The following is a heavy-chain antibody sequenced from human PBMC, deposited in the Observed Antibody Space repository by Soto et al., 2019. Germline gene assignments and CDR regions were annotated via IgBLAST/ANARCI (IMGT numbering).Heavy chain of an antibody. CDR1: GGSISSGGYY. CDR2: IYYSGST. J-gene: IGHJ2*01. V-gene: IGHV4-31*03. CDR3: ARSGDGELLRWYFDL. Sequence: QVQLQESGPGLVKPSQTLSLTCTVSGGSISSGGYYWSWIRQHPGKGLEWIGYIYYSGSTYYNPSLKSRVTISVDTSKNQFSLKLSSVTAADTAVYYCARSGDGELLRWYFDLWVSGTLVTVSS. D-gene: IGHD1-26*01.